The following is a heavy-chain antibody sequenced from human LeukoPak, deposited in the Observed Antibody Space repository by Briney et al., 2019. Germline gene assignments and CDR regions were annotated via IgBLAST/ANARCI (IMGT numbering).Heavy chain of an antibody. CDR1: GGFISSSSYY. J-gene: IGHJ4*02. CDR3: AKDITAMDLHDY. D-gene: IGHD5-18*01. CDR2: ISGSGGST. V-gene: IGHV3-23*01. Sequence: PSETLSLTCTVSGGFISSSSYYWGWIRQPPGKGLEWVSAISGSGGSTYYADSVKGRFTISRDNSKNTLYLQMNSLRAEDTAVYYCAKDITAMDLHDYWGQGTLVTVSS.